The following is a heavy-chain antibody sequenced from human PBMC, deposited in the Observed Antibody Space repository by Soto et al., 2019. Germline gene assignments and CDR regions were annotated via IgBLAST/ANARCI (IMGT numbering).Heavy chain of an antibody. CDR1: GFTFSTYG. CDR3: AKNGVVINYWYFDL. D-gene: IGHD3-3*01. J-gene: IGHJ2*01. Sequence: QVQLVESGGGVVQPGRSLRLSCAASGFTFSTYGIHWVRQAPGKGLEWVAVISYDGSNKYYADSVKGRFTISRDNSKNTLYLQMNSLRAEDTAVYYCAKNGVVINYWYFDLWGRGTLVTVSS. CDR2: ISYDGSNK. V-gene: IGHV3-30*18.